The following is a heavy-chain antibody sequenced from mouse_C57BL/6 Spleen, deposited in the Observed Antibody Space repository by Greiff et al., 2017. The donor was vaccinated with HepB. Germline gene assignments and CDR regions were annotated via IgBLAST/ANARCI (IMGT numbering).Heavy chain of an antibody. CDR3: ARDYGSSYGGAMDY. CDR1: GYTFTDYY. D-gene: IGHD1-1*01. CDR2: INPYNGGT. V-gene: IGHV1-19*01. J-gene: IGHJ4*01. Sequence: VQLQQSGPVLVKPGASVKMSCKASGYTFTDYYMNWVKQSHGKSLEWIGVINPYNGGTSYNQKFKGKATLTVDKSSSTAYMELNSLTSEDSAVYYCARDYGSSYGGAMDYWGQGTSVTVSS.